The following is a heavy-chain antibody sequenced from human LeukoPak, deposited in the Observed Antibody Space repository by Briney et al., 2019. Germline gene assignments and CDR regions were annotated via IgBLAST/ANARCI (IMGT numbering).Heavy chain of an antibody. CDR1: GLTFSSYC. Sequence: GGALRLSCVASGLTFSSYCISWVRQAPGKGLEWVANIKQDGSEKYYVDSVKGRFTISRDNAKNSLYLQMNSLRAEDTAVYYCARVWELHLFDYWGQGTLVTVSS. CDR3: ARVWELHLFDY. D-gene: IGHD1-26*01. CDR2: IKQDGSEK. V-gene: IGHV3-7*03. J-gene: IGHJ4*02.